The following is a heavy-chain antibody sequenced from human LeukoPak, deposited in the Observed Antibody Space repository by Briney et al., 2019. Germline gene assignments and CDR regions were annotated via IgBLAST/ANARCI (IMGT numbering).Heavy chain of an antibody. CDR3: ARVWETQYYFDH. J-gene: IGHJ4*02. Sequence: GGSLRLSCVASRFTFSSYYMYWVRQAPAKGLEWVAFISDDGVKKYYADSVKGRFSISRDNYKKTLYLQMDSLRIEDTAVYYCARVWETQYYFDHWGRGTLVTVSS. CDR2: ISDDGVKK. V-gene: IGHV3-30-3*01. D-gene: IGHD1-26*01. CDR1: RFTFSSYY.